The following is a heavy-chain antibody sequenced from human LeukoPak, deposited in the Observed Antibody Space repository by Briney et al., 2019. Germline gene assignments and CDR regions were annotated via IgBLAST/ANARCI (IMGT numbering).Heavy chain of an antibody. V-gene: IGHV1-18*01. J-gene: IGHJ4*02. Sequence: APGKVSSKTSGYTFATYSINWVRQAPGQGLEWMGWISGYSGSTNYAQKLQGRVTMTTDTSTTTAYMELRSLKSDDTAVYYCARGHSSGRDYYFDTWGQGTLVTVSS. CDR2: ISGYSGST. CDR3: ARGHSSGRDYYFDT. D-gene: IGHD6-19*01. CDR1: GYTFATYS.